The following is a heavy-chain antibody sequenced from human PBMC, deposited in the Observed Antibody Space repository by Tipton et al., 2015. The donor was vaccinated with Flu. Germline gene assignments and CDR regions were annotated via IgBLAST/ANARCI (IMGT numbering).Heavy chain of an antibody. J-gene: IGHJ5*02. CDR2: ISGSGGST. CDR3: AKGDVRGVPWWFDP. CDR1: GFTFSSYA. Sequence: CAASGFTFSSYAMSWVRQAPGEGLEWVSAISGSGGSTYYADSVKGRFTISRDNSKNTLYLQMNSLRAEDTAVYYCAKGDVRGVPWWFDPWGQGTLVTVSS. D-gene: IGHD3-10*01. V-gene: IGHV3-23*01.